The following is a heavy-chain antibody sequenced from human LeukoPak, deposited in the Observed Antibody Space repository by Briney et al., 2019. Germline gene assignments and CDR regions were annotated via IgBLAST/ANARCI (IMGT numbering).Heavy chain of an antibody. Sequence: GGSLRLSCAASGFTFSSYGMHWVRQAPGKGLEWVAVIWYDGSNKYSADSVKGRFTISRDNSKTTLYLQMNSLRAEDTAVYYCARDWAVAGSYYSDYWGQGTLVTVSS. CDR2: IWYDGSNK. D-gene: IGHD6-19*01. V-gene: IGHV3-33*01. CDR1: GFTFSSYG. J-gene: IGHJ4*02. CDR3: ARDWAVAGSYYSDY.